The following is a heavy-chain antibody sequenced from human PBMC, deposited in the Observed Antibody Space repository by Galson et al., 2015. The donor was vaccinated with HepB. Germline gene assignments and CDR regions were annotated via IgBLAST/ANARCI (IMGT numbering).Heavy chain of an antibody. CDR1: GFTFSSYA. D-gene: IGHD3-3*01. CDR3: AKDNYDFWSGYYFVVGLEIGQLDP. Sequence: SLRLSCAASGFTFSSYAMSWVRQAPGKGLEWVSAISGSGGSTYYADSVKGRFTISRDNSKNTLYLQMNSLRAEDTAVYYCAKDNYDFWSGYYFVVGLEIGQLDPWGQGTLVTVSS. CDR2: ISGSGGST. V-gene: IGHV3-23*01. J-gene: IGHJ5*02.